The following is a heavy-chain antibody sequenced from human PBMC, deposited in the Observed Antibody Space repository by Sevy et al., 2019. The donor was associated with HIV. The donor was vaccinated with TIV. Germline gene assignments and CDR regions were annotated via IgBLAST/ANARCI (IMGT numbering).Heavy chain of an antibody. CDR2: IYYSGST. CDR3: ARDQTRGGFDY. D-gene: IGHD1-1*01. Sequence: SETLSLTCTVSGGSISSYYWSWIRQPPGKGLEWIGYIYYSGSTNYNPPLKSRVTISVDTSKNQFSLKLSSVTAADTAVYYCARDQTRGGFDYWGQGTLVTVSS. V-gene: IGHV4-59*01. J-gene: IGHJ4*02. CDR1: GGSISSYY.